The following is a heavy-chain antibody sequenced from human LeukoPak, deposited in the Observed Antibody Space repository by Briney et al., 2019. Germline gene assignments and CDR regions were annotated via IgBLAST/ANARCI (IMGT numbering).Heavy chain of an antibody. Sequence: ASVKVSCKASGYTFTGYYMHWVRQAPGQGLEWMGWINPNSGGTNYAQKFQGRVTMTRDTSISTAYMELSRLRSDDTAMYYCARINSGWYPNFDYWGQGTLVTVSS. D-gene: IGHD6-19*01. CDR2: INPNSGGT. J-gene: IGHJ4*02. CDR1: GYTFTGYY. V-gene: IGHV1-2*02. CDR3: ARINSGWYPNFDY.